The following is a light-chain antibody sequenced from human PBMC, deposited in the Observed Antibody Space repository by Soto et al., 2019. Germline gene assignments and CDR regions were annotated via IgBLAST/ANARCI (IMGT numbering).Light chain of an antibody. CDR3: LQYGSSRGFT. J-gene: IGKJ3*01. CDR1: QSVSSSY. Sequence: EIVLTQSPGTLSLSPGERATLSCRASQSVSSSYLAWYQQKPGQAPRLLIYGASGRATGIPDRFSGRGSGTDFTLTISRLEPEDFAVYYCLQYGSSRGFTFGPGTKVDIK. CDR2: GAS. V-gene: IGKV3-20*01.